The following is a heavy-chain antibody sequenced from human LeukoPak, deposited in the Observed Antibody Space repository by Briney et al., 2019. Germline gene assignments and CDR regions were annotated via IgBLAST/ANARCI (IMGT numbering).Heavy chain of an antibody. D-gene: IGHD2-2*01. CDR1: GFTVSSNY. CDR2: IKQDGSEK. V-gene: IGHV3-7*01. CDR3: ARYCSSTSCYGNWFDP. J-gene: IGHJ5*02. Sequence: PGGSLRLSCAASGFTVSSNYMSWVRQAPGKGLEWVANIKQDGSEKYYVDSVKGRFTISRDNAKNSLYLQMNSLRAEDTAVYYCARYCSSTSCYGNWFDPWGQGTLVTVSS.